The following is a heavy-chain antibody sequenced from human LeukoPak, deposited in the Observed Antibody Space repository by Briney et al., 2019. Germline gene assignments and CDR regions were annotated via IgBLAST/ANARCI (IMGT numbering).Heavy chain of an antibody. J-gene: IGHJ6*03. CDR3: ARAITLFGVAHYYYMDV. Sequence: PSQTLSLTCTVSGGSISSGSYYWSWIRQPAGKGLEWIGRIYTSGSTNYNPSLKSRLTMSLDTSKNQFSLRLRSVTAADTAVYFCARAITLFGVAHYYYMDVWGRGTTVTVSS. V-gene: IGHV4-61*02. D-gene: IGHD3-3*01. CDR2: IYTSGST. CDR1: GGSISSGSYY.